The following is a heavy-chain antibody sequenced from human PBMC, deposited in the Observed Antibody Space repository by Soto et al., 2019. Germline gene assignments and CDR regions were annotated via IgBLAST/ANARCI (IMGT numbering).Heavy chain of an antibody. Sequence: HLGGSLRLSCGASGFTFSSYWMHWVRQAPGKGLVWVSRIKSDGSSISYADSVKGRFTISRDNAKNTLYLQMNSLRAEDTAVYYCARVAVSPPNALGAFDIWGQGTMVTVSS. CDR1: GFTFSSYW. D-gene: IGHD2-2*01. CDR2: IKSDGSSI. V-gene: IGHV3-74*01. J-gene: IGHJ3*02. CDR3: ARVAVSPPNALGAFDI.